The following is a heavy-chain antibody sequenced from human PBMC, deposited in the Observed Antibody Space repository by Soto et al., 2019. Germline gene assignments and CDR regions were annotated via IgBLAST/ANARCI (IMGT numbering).Heavy chain of an antibody. V-gene: IGHV3-11*01. J-gene: IGHJ4*02. CDR3: ARRSVDTAMSFDY. D-gene: IGHD5-18*01. CDR2: ISNSGDII. CDR1: GFTLSDYY. Sequence: PGGSLRLSCAASGFTLSDYYMAWIRQAPGKGLEWVSYISNSGDIIYYADSVKGRFTISRDNAKKSLFLQMSSLRAKDTAVYYCARRSVDTAMSFDYWGQGTLVTVSS.